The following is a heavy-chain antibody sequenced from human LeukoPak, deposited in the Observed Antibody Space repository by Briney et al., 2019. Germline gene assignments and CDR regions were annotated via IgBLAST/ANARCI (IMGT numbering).Heavy chain of an antibody. Sequence: AAVKVSCKASGYTFTGYYMHWVRQAPEQGLEWMGWINPNSGGTNYAQKFQGRVTMTRDTSISTAYMELSRLRSDDTAVYYCARDLGGSHYYYYYMDVWGKGTTVTISS. CDR2: INPNSGGT. D-gene: IGHD1-26*01. V-gene: IGHV1-2*02. CDR3: ARDLGGSHYYYYYMDV. CDR1: GYTFTGYY. J-gene: IGHJ6*03.